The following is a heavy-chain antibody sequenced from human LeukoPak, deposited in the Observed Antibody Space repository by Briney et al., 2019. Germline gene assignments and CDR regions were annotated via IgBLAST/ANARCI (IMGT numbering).Heavy chain of an antibody. CDR2: INHSGST. CDR3: ARGREYYDFWSGPDY. D-gene: IGHD3-3*01. J-gene: IGHJ4*02. CDR1: GGSFSGYY. Sequence: SETLSLTCAVYGGSFSGYYWSWIRQPPGKGLEWIGEINHSGSTNYNPSLKSRVTISVDTSKNPFSLKLSSVTAADTAVYYCARGREYYDFWSGPDYWGQGTLVTVSS. V-gene: IGHV4-34*01.